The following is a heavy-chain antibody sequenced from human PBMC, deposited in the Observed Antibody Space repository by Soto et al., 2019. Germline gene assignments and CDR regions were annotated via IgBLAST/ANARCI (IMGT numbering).Heavy chain of an antibody. J-gene: IGHJ6*02. CDR3: AIVPGIAAAGAYYYYGMDV. D-gene: IGHD6-13*01. Sequence: QVQLVQSGAEVKKPGASVKVSCKASGYTFTSYGISWVRQAPGQGLEWMGWISAYNGNTNYAQKLQGRVTMTTDTSTRTAYMELRSLRSDDTAVYYCAIVPGIAAAGAYYYYGMDVWGQGTTVTVSS. V-gene: IGHV1-18*01. CDR2: ISAYNGNT. CDR1: GYTFTSYG.